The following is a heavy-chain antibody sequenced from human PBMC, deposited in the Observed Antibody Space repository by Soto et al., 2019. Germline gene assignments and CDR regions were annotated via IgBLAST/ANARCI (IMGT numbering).Heavy chain of an antibody. D-gene: IGHD2-21*02. V-gene: IGHV3-30*03. CDR2: ISFDGSNK. Sequence: PGGSLRLSCAASGSTFRSYGMQWVRQAPGKGLEWVAVISFDGSNKYYADSVKGRFTISRDNSKNTLYLQMNSLRAEDTAVYYCAGSMTYFDYWGQGTLVTVSS. CDR3: AGSMTYFDY. J-gene: IGHJ4*02. CDR1: GSTFRSYG.